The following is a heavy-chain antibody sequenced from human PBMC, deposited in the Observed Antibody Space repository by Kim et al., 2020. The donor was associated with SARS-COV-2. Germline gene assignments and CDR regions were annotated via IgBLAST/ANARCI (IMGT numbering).Heavy chain of an antibody. V-gene: IGHV3-7*01. J-gene: IGHJ4*02. CDR3: AESKPLYLDY. CDR2: EK. Sequence: EKYYVYTAKGRLTIARDDEKNALYQQINSLRAEDTAVYYCAESKPLYLDYWGQGTLLTVSS.